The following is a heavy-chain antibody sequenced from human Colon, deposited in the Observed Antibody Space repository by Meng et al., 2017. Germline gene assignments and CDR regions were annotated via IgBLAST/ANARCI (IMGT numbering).Heavy chain of an antibody. Sequence: QVKLVQSGTEGKRPGASVKVSCKASGYTFSDCYIHWVRQAPGQGLEWMGWIVPNSGDTNYAQKFQGRVTMTRDTSISTTYMELSRLTSDDTAVYYCARSTPSLDYWGQGTLVTVSS. CDR3: ARSTPSLDY. D-gene: IGHD2-15*01. J-gene: IGHJ4*02. CDR1: GYTFSDCY. V-gene: IGHV1-2*02. CDR2: IVPNSGDT.